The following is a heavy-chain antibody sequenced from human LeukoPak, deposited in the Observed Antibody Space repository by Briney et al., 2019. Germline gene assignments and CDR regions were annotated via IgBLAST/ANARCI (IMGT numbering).Heavy chain of an antibody. D-gene: IGHD6-19*01. V-gene: IGHV4-39*07. CDR2: IYDSGST. CDR1: GGSIRSSYYY. Sequence: SETLSLTCTVSGGSIRSSYYYWGWIRQPPGKGLEWIGSIYDSGSTYYNPSLKSRVTISVDTSKNQFSLKLSSVTAADTAVYYCARVYSERWLKRLVQFDYWGQGTLVTVSS. J-gene: IGHJ4*02. CDR3: ARVYSERWLKRLVQFDY.